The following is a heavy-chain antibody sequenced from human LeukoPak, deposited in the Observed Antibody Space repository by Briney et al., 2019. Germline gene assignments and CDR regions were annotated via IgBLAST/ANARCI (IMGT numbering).Heavy chain of an antibody. CDR3: ARRKHDYINGIYYYYMDV. Sequence: GGSLRLSCAASGFTFNNYAMNWVRQAPGKGLEWVSVISASAAGTFYADSVKGRLTVSRDNAKNTMYLHMNGLRAEDTAVYYCARRKHDYINGIYYYYMDVWGKGTTVIVSS. V-gene: IGHV3-23*01. D-gene: IGHD4-11*01. J-gene: IGHJ6*03. CDR2: ISASAAGT. CDR1: GFTFNNYA.